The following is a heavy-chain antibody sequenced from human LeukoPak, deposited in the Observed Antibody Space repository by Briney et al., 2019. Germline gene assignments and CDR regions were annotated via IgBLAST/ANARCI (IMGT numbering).Heavy chain of an antibody. CDR3: ARDRGGYEFFDF. D-gene: IGHD5-12*01. CDR2: ISTGSGTI. Sequence: QPGGSLRLSCAASGFTFSTYSMNWVRQAPGKGLEWVSYISTGSGTIYYTDSVEGRFTISRDNAKNSLYLQMNSLRDEDTAVYYCARDRGGYEFFDFRGQGTLVTVSS. CDR1: GFTFSTYS. V-gene: IGHV3-48*02. J-gene: IGHJ4*02.